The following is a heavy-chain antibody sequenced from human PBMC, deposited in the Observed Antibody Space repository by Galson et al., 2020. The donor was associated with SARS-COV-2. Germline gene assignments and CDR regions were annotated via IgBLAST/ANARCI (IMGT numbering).Heavy chain of an antibody. J-gene: IGHJ4*02. V-gene: IGHV6-1*01. CDR1: GDSVSSNSAA. D-gene: IGHD2-8*01. CDR3: ARSFHCTNGVCYVFDY. Sequence: SETLSLTCAISGDSVSSNSAAWNWIRQSPSRGLEWLGRTYYRSKWYNDYAVSVKSRITINPDTSKNQFSLQLNSVTPEDTAVYYCARSFHCTNGVCYVFDYWGQGTLVTVSS. CDR2: TYYRSKWYN.